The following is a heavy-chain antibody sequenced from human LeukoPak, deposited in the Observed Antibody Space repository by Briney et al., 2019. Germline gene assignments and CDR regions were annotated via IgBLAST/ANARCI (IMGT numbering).Heavy chain of an antibody. D-gene: IGHD1-26*01. CDR3: ARESTIVGIITGDAFDI. V-gene: IGHV4-59*01. Sequence: SETLSLTCTVSGGSISTYYWSWIRQPPGKGLEWIGYINYSGSTNYNPSLKSRVTISIDLSKNQLSLKLSSVTAADTAVYYCARESTIVGIITGDAFDIWGQGKMVTVSS. CDR1: GGSISTYY. CDR2: INYSGST. J-gene: IGHJ3*02.